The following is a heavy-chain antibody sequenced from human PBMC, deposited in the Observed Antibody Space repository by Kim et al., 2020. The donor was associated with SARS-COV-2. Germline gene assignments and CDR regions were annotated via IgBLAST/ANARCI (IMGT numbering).Heavy chain of an antibody. CDR3: ARGSFQQGFDP. J-gene: IGHJ5*02. CDR2: IKIDWSDT. Sequence: GGSLRLSCEASGFTFSRYWMNWFRQGPGKGLVLVSRIKIDWSDTHYADSVKGRFTISRDNAKNTLHLQLNCLGVEDTAIYYCARGSFQQGFDPWGQGTLVTVSS. CDR1: GFTFSRYW. D-gene: IGHD6-13*01. V-gene: IGHV3-74*01.